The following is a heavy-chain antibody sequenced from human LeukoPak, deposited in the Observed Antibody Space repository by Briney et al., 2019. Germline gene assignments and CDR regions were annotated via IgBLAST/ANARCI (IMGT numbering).Heavy chain of an antibody. V-gene: IGHV1-18*01. CDR2: VSAYNGNT. CDR1: GYSFTSYG. D-gene: IGHD1-26*01. CDR3: ARGPLSGSYGDY. Sequence: ASVKVSCKASGYSFTSYGISWVRQAPGQGLEWMGWVSAYNGNTDYAQKFQGRVTMTTDTSTTKAYMQLRSVKSDDTAVYYCARGPLSGSYGDYWGQGTLVTVSS. J-gene: IGHJ4*02.